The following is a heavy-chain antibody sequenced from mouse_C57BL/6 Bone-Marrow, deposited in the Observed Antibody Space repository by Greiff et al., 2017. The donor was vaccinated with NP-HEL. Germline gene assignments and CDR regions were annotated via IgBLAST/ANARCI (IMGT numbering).Heavy chain of an antibody. V-gene: IGHV1-81*01. CDR3: ARRGYSTQDYYAMDY. Sequence: QVQLKESGAELARPGASVKLSCKASGYTFTSYGISWVKQRPGQGLEWIGEIYPRSGNTYYNEKFKGKATLTADKSSSTAYMELRSLTSEDSAVYFCARRGYSTQDYYAMDYWGQGTSVTVSS. CDR1: GYTFTSYG. D-gene: IGHD2-5*01. CDR2: IYPRSGNT. J-gene: IGHJ4*01.